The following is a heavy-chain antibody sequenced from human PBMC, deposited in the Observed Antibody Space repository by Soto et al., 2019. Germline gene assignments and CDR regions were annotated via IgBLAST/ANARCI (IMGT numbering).Heavy chain of an antibody. V-gene: IGHV3-33*01. D-gene: IGHD5-18*01. CDR2: IWNDGSKE. J-gene: IGHJ5*02. CDR1: GFTFSGYG. Sequence: QEPLVESGGGVVQPGMSLRLSCAASGFTFSGYGMHWVRQAPGKGLEWVAVIWNDGSKEYYGASVKGRFTISRDSSKNTLYLQMDSLRPEDTAVYYCAGSVGGETAGRGDWFDPWGQGTLVTVSS. CDR3: AGSVGGETAGRGDWFDP.